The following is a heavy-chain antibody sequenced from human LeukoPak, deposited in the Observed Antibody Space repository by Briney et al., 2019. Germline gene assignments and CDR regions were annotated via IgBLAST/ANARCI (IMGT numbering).Heavy chain of an antibody. CDR2: IYHSGST. J-gene: IGHJ4*02. CDR1: GYSISSAYY. CDR3: ARAFRESFFDY. Sequence: SETLSLTCTVSGYSISSAYYWGWIRQSPGKGLEWIGTIYHSGSTYYNPSLKSRVSISLDTSNNHFSLNLSSVTAADTAVYYCARAFRESFFDYWGQGTLVTVSS. V-gene: IGHV4-38-2*02.